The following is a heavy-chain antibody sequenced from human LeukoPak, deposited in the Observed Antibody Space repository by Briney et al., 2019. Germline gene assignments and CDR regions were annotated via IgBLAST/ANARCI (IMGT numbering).Heavy chain of an antibody. D-gene: IGHD1-14*01. J-gene: IGHJ4*02. Sequence: GGSLRLSCAASGFTFSSYAMSWVRQAPGKGLEWVSVISDSGGYTYYADSVKGRFTISRDNSKNTLYLQMNSLRAEDTAVYYCAKARYRALWDFWGQGTLVTVSS. V-gene: IGHV3-23*01. CDR2: ISDSGGYT. CDR1: GFTFSSYA. CDR3: AKARYRALWDF.